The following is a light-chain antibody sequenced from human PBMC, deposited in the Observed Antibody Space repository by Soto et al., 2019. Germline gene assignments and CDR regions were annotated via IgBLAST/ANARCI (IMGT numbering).Light chain of an antibody. CDR1: QSISSW. J-gene: IGKJ1*01. CDR2: DAS. V-gene: IGKV1-5*01. CDR3: QQYNSYTWT. Sequence: DIQMNQSPSAVSASVGDRVTITCRASQSISSWLAWYQQKPGKAPKLLIYDASSLESGVPSRFSGSGSGTEITLTISSLQPDDFATYYCQQYNSYTWTFGQGTKVDIK.